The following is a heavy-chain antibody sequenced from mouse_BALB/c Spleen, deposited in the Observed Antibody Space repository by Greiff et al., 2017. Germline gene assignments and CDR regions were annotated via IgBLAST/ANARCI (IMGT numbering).Heavy chain of an antibody. D-gene: IGHD2-2*01. J-gene: IGHJ2*01. V-gene: IGHV5-6-3*01. CDR1: GFTFSSYA. Sequence: EVQLMESGGGLVKPGGSLKLSCAASGFTFSSYAMSWVRQSPEKRLEWVAEISNGGSTYYPDSVKGRFTISRDNAKNTLYLQMSSLKSEDTAMYYCARESYGYDVGGYYFDYWGQGTTLTVSS. CDR2: ISNGGST. CDR3: ARESYGYDVGGYYFDY.